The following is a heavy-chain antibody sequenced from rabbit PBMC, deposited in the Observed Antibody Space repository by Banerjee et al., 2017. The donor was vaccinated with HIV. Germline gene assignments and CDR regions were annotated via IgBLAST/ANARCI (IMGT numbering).Heavy chain of an antibody. J-gene: IGHJ4*01. CDR1: GFSFSSSYY. V-gene: IGHV1S45*01. CDR3: ARASRDGSYVEYFKF. D-gene: IGHD5-1*01. CDR2: IDAGSSNAATGVNT. Sequence: QRQLVESGGGLVQPEGSLTLTCTASGFSFSSSYYMCWVRQAPGKGLEWIGCIDAGSSNAATGVNTYYASWAKGRFTISKTSSTTVTLQMTSLAAADTATYFCARASRDGSYVEYFKFWGPGTLVTVS.